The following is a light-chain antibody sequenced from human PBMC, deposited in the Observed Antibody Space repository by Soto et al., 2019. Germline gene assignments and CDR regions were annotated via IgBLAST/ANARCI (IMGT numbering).Light chain of an antibody. CDR3: MQSTQLPPT. J-gene: IGKJ5*01. CDR1: QSLLHITGETF. V-gene: IGKV2D-29*02. CDR2: EVS. Sequence: DVVMTQTPLSLSVAPGQPASISCKSSQSLLHITGETFLFWYLQKPGQSPQLLIYEVSTRVSGVPERVSGSGSGTDLTLEISRVENDDIGIYYCMQSTQLPPTFGQGTQLGIE.